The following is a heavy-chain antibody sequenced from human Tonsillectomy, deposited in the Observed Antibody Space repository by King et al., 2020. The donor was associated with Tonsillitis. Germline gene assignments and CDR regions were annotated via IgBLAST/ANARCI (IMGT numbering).Heavy chain of an antibody. Sequence: QLQESGQGLVKPSQTLSLTCTVSGGSISSGSYYWSWIRQPAGKGLEWIGRIYTSGSTNYNPSLKSRVTISVDTSKNQFSLKLSSVTAADTAVYYCARDSSSWYDYFDYWGQGTLVTVSS. CDR1: GGSISSGSYY. V-gene: IGHV4-61*02. D-gene: IGHD6-13*01. CDR2: IYTSGST. CDR3: ARDSSSWYDYFDY. J-gene: IGHJ4*02.